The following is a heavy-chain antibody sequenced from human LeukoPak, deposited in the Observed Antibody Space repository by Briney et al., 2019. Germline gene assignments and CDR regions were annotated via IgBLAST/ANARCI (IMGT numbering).Heavy chain of an antibody. Sequence: GGSLRLSCAASGFTFSSYWMHWVRQAPGKGLVWVSRINSDGRSTSYADSVKGRFTISRDNAKNTLYLQMNSLRAEDTAVYYCARSRDSSGYYFGRWGQGTLVTVSS. CDR3: ARSRDSSGYYFGR. D-gene: IGHD3-22*01. CDR2: INSDGRST. CDR1: GFTFSSYW. V-gene: IGHV3-74*01. J-gene: IGHJ4*02.